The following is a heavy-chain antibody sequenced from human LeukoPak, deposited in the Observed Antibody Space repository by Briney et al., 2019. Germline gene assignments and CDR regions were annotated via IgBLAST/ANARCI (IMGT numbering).Heavy chain of an antibody. Sequence: PGRSLRLSCAASGFTFSSYGMHWVRQAPGKGLEWVAVISYDGSNKYYADSVKGRFTISRDNSKNTLYLQMNSLKTEDTAVYYCTTVVIVAFDIWGQGTMVTVSS. CDR2: ISYDGSNK. CDR1: GFTFSSYG. V-gene: IGHV3-30*03. D-gene: IGHD3-22*01. CDR3: TTVVIVAFDI. J-gene: IGHJ3*02.